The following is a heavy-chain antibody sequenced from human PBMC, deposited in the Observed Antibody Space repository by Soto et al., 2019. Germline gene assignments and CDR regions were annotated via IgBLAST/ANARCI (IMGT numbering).Heavy chain of an antibody. D-gene: IGHD2-2*01. J-gene: IGHJ4*02. CDR1: GGTFSSYT. V-gene: IGHV1-69*02. CDR2: IIPILDIT. CDR3: TRGKYCNSNTCYSHFNY. Sequence: GASVKVSCKASGGTFSSYTIGWVRQAPGQGLEWMGRIIPILDITNYAQKSQGRVTITADKSTSTAYMEVSSLRSEDTAVYYCTRGKYCNSNTCYSHFNYWGQGTLVTVSS.